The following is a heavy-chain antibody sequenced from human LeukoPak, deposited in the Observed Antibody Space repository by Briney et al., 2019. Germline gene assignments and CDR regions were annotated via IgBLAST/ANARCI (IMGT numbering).Heavy chain of an antibody. CDR1: GFAFGDYA. V-gene: IGHV3-49*04. CDR3: ARDLVAVAGDYYYYAMGV. D-gene: IGHD6-19*01. J-gene: IGHJ6*02. CDR2: IRSKVFGGTT. Sequence: GGSLRLSCTASGFAFGDYAMSWVRQGPGKGLEWVGFIRSKVFGGTTEYAASVKGRFTISRDDSKSIAYLQMNSLKTEDTAVYYCARDLVAVAGDYYYYAMGVWGQGTTVTVSS.